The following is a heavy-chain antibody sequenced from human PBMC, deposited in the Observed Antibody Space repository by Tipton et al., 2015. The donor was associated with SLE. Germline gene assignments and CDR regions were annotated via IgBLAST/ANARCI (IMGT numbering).Heavy chain of an antibody. V-gene: IGHV4-59*12. CDR3: ARGVYYGFWSAYYNEEGSKTYYFDS. D-gene: IGHD3-3*01. CDR1: GDSMSGFS. CDR2: VYYSGRT. J-gene: IGHJ4*02. Sequence: TLSLTCTVSGDSMSGFSWSWVRQPPGKGLEWIAYVYYSGRTNYNASLKSRVTISLDRSKNQFSLRVNSVTAADTAVYFCARGVYYGFWSAYYNEEGSKTYYFDSWGQGTLVTVSS.